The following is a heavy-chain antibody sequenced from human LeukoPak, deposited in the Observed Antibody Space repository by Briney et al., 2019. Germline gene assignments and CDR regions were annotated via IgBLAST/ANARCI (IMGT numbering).Heavy chain of an antibody. D-gene: IGHD6-6*01. CDR3: ARNEYSSSYFPPYYYYYYMDV. V-gene: IGHV3-7*01. J-gene: IGHJ6*03. CDR2: IKQDGSEK. Sequence: GGSLRLSCAASGFTFSSYWMSWVRQAPGKGLEWVANIKQDGSEKYYVDSVRGRFTISRDDAQNSLYLQMNSLRAEDTAVYYCARNEYSSSYFPPYYYYYYMDVWGKGTTVTVS. CDR1: GFTFSSYW.